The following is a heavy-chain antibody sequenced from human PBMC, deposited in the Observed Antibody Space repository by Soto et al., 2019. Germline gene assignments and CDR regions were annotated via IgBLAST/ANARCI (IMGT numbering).Heavy chain of an antibody. CDR1: GFTFSTYD. CDR2: VSASGFST. V-gene: IGHV3-23*01. D-gene: IGHD3-22*01. CDR3: AKETYDTTGYGFDY. Sequence: EVQLLESGGGLVQPGGSLRLSCAASGFTFSTYDMTWVRQAPGKGLEWVSTVSASGFSTYHADSVKGRFTISRDNSKTTLYLHMNSLRAEDTAVYYCAKETYDTTGYGFDYWGQGTLLTVSS. J-gene: IGHJ4*02.